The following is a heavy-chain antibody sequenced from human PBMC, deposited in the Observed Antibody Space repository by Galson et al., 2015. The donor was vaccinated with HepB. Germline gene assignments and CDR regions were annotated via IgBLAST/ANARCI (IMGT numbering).Heavy chain of an antibody. J-gene: IGHJ3*01. D-gene: IGHD4/OR15-4a*01. CDR2: IKSKTYGGTA. CDR3: TTANYMWNRDAFDV. Sequence: LSCAASGFTFSNAWMNWVRQAPGKGLEWVGRIKSKTYGGTAEFAAPVKGRFTCSRDDSKNTVFLQMNSLKIEDTAVYFCTTANYMWNRDAFDVWGQGTMVTVSP. V-gene: IGHV3-15*07. CDR1: GFTFSNAW.